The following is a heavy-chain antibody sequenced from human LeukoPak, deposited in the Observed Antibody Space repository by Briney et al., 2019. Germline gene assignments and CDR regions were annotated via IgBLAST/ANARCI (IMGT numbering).Heavy chain of an antibody. D-gene: IGHD3-22*01. CDR3: ARNYYDSSGYQEATFNY. CDR2: IWYDGGYK. V-gene: IGHV3-33*01. J-gene: IGHJ4*02. Sequence: GGSLRLSCAASGFTFSNYGMHWVRQAPGKGLEWVAGIWYDGGYKYYADSVKGRFTISRDNSKDTLFLQMDSLRAEDTAVYYCARNYYDSSGYQEATFNYWGQGTLVTVSS. CDR1: GFTFSNYG.